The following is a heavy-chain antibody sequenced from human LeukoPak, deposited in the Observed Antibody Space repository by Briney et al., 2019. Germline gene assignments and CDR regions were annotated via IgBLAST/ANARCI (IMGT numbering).Heavy chain of an antibody. Sequence: GGSLRLSCAASGFTFSSYAMHWVRQAPGKGLEWAAVISYDGSNKFYADSVKGRFTISRDSSKNTLYLQMNSLRTEDTAVYYCARDACSSASCYEYYFDNWGQGTLVTVSS. V-gene: IGHV3-30*01. CDR2: ISYDGSNK. J-gene: IGHJ4*02. CDR1: GFTFSSYA. CDR3: ARDACSSASCYEYYFDN. D-gene: IGHD2-2*01.